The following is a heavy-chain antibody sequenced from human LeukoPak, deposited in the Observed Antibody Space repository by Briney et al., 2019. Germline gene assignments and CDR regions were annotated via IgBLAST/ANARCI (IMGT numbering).Heavy chain of an antibody. V-gene: IGHV3-30*02. Sequence: PGGSLRLSCAASGFTFSSYTMNWVRQAPGKGLEWVTFIRYDGSNKYYADSVKGRFTISRDNSKNTLYLQVNSLRAEDTAVYYCAREYILSGWYLDYWGQGTLVTVSS. CDR2: IRYDGSNK. CDR3: AREYILSGWYLDY. J-gene: IGHJ4*02. CDR1: GFTFSSYT. D-gene: IGHD6-19*01.